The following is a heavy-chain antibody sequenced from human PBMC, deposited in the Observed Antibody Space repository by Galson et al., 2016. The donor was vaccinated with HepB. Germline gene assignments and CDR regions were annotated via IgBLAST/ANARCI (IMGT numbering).Heavy chain of an antibody. J-gene: IGHJ6*02. D-gene: IGHD2-8*01. CDR1: GFTFSTYG. CDR2: VSSDGSNK. V-gene: IGHV3-30*18. CDR3: AKDRRSNYYGMDV. Sequence: SLRLSCAASGFTFSTYGMHWVRQAPGKGLEWVAVVSSDGSNKYYADSVKGRFTISRDNFKNTLYLQMNSLRAEDTALDFCAKDRRSNYYGMDVWGQGTTVTVSS.